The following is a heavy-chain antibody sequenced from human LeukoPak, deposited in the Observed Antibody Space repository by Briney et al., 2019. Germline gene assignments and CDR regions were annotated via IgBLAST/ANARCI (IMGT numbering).Heavy chain of an antibody. CDR1: GGSISSSSYY. CDR2: IYYSGST. Sequence: SEPLSLTCTVSGGSISSSSYYWGWIRQPPGKGLEWIGNIYYSGSTYYNPSLKSRVTISVDTSKNQFSLNLSSVIAADTAVYYCARVKQWGAFDFWGQGTLVTVSS. V-gene: IGHV4-39*01. J-gene: IGHJ4*02. D-gene: IGHD6-19*01. CDR3: ARVKQWGAFDF.